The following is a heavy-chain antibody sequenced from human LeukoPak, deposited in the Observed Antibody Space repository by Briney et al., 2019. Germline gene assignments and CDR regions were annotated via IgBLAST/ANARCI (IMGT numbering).Heavy chain of an antibody. CDR2: IYYSGST. Sequence: SETLSLTCAVSGGSISSSSYFWGSIRQPPGKRLEWIGSIYYSGSTYYNPSLKSRVTISVDTSKNQFSLKLSSVTAADTAVYYCARQLGYCSSTSCYADKVDYWGQGTLVTVSS. D-gene: IGHD2-2*01. CDR3: ARQLGYCSSTSCYADKVDY. V-gene: IGHV4-39*01. CDR1: GGSISSSSYF. J-gene: IGHJ4*02.